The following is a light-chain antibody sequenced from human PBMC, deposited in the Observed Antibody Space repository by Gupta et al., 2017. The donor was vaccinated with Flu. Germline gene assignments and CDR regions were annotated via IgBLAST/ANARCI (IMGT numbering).Light chain of an antibody. J-gene: IGKJ5*01. Sequence: DIQMTQSPSSLSAAVGERVTITCRASQNIDHSLNWYQQRPGQSPAPLIYSASTLQSGVPSRFRGGGSGTEFTLTINSLRPEDFGTYHCQQSYSSPFNFGQGTRLDI. V-gene: IGKV1-39*01. CDR2: SAS. CDR1: QNIDHS. CDR3: QQSYSSPFN.